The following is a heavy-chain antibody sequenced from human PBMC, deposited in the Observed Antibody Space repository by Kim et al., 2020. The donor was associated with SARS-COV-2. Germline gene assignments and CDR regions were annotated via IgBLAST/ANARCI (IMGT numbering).Heavy chain of an antibody. J-gene: IGHJ4*02. CDR2: GSS. CDR3: AKYYGGVDS. D-gene: IGHD3-10*01. Sequence: GSSNYNPPPRSRVTMSVDMSKNQFSLKLSSVTAADTAVYYCAKYYGGVDSWGQGTLVTVSS. V-gene: IGHV4-59*10.